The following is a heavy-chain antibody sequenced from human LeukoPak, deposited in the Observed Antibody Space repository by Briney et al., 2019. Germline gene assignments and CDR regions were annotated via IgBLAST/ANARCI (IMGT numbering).Heavy chain of an antibody. CDR3: ARGLCGGDCYDY. CDR1: GFTFSTYA. V-gene: IGHV3-64*01. Sequence: GGSLRLSCAASGFTFSTYAMHWVRQAPGKGLEYVSTINNNGGSTYYANSVKGRFTISRDNAKNSLYLQMNSLRAEDTAVYYCARGLCGGDCYDYWGQGTLVTVSS. J-gene: IGHJ4*02. CDR2: INNNGGST. D-gene: IGHD2-21*01.